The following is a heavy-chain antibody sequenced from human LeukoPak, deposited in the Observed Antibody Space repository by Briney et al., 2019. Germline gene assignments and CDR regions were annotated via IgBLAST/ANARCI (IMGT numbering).Heavy chain of an antibody. Sequence: GGSLRLSYAASGFTFNSYGMHWVRQAPGKGLEWVAFIRYDGTNTYYADSVKGRFTISRDNSKNTLYLQMNSLRAEDTAVHYCAKGLISSSSIKDAFDIWGQGTMVTVSS. V-gene: IGHV3-30*02. D-gene: IGHD6-6*01. J-gene: IGHJ3*02. CDR3: AKGLISSSSIKDAFDI. CDR2: IRYDGTNT. CDR1: GFTFNSYG.